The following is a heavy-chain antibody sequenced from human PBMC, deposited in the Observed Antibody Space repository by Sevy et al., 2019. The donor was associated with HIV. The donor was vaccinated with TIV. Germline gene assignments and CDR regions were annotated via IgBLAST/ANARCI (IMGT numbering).Heavy chain of an antibody. J-gene: IGHJ4*02. Sequence: GESLKISCAASGFTFSNAWMSWVRQAPGKGLEWVGRIKGKIYDGTIDYAAPVKGRFSISRDDSKNTLYLQMNSLKTEDTAVYYCTTASWSQEDYYNYWGQGILVTVSS. D-gene: IGHD6-13*01. V-gene: IGHV3-15*01. CDR3: TTASWSQEDYYNY. CDR2: IKGKIYDGTI. CDR1: GFTFSNAW.